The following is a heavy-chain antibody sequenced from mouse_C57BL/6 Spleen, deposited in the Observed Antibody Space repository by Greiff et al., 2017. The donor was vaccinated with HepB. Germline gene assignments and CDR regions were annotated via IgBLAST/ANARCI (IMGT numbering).Heavy chain of an antibody. CDR3: TTWGGYFDV. J-gene: IGHJ1*03. Sequence: EVQLVESGAELVRPGASVKLSCTASGFNIKDDYMHWVKQRPEQGLEWIGWIDPENGDTEYASKFQGKATITADTSSNTAYLQLSSLTSEDTAVYYCTTWGGYFDVWGTGTTVTVSS. V-gene: IGHV14-4*01. CDR2: IDPENGDT. CDR1: GFNIKDDY.